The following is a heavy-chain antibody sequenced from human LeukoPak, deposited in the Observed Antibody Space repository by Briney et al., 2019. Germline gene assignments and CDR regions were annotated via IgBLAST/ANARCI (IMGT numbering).Heavy chain of an antibody. Sequence: SVKVSCKASGYTFTNYGISWVRQAPGQGLEWMGGIIPIFGTANYAQKFQGRVTITADESTSTAYMELSSLKSENTAVYYCARDRPGIAVAGTYYYYYGMDVWGQGTTVTVSS. CDR2: IIPIFGTA. J-gene: IGHJ6*02. CDR1: GYTFTNYG. D-gene: IGHD6-19*01. CDR3: ARDRPGIAVAGTYYYYYGMDV. V-gene: IGHV1-69*13.